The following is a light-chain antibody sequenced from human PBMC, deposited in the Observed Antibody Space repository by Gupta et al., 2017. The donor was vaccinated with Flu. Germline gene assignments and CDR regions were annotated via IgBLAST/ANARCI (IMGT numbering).Light chain of an antibody. V-gene: IGKV4-1*01. CDR3: QQYYSTPFT. CDR2: WAS. Sequence: DIVMTQSPDSLAVSLGERANINCKSSQSVLYSSNNKNYLAWYQQKPGQPPKLLIYWASTRESGVPDRFSGSGSGTEFTLTISSLQAEDVAVYYCQQYYSTPFTFGPGTKVDIK. J-gene: IGKJ3*01. CDR1: QSVLYSSNNKNY.